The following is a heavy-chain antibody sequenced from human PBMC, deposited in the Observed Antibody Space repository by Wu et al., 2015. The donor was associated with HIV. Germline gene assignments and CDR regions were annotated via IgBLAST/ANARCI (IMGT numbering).Heavy chain of an antibody. CDR2: INPSGGST. D-gene: IGHD2-15*01. V-gene: IGHV1-46*03. CDR3: AMSELPLYWFDP. J-gene: IGHJ5*02. CDR1: GYTFTSYY. Sequence: QVQLVQSGAEVKKPGSSVKVSCKASGYTFTSYYMHWVRQAPGQGLEWMGIINPSGGSTSYAQKFQGRVTMTRDTSTSTVYMELSSLRSEDTAVYYCAMSELPLYWFDPWGQGTLVTVSS.